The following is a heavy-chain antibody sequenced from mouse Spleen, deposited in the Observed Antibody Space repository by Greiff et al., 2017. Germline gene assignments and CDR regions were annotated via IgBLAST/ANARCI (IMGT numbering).Heavy chain of an antibody. J-gene: IGHJ3*01. D-gene: IGHD1-1*01. Sequence: EVKLMESGGGLVKPGGSLKLSCAASGFTFSDYGMHWVRQAPEKGLEWVAYISSGSSTIYYADTVKGRFTISRDNAKNTLFLQMTSLRSEDTAMYYCARSLLRYSAWFAYWGQGTLVTVSA. V-gene: IGHV5-17*01. CDR1: GFTFSDYG. CDR3: ARSLLRYSAWFAY. CDR2: ISSGSSTI.